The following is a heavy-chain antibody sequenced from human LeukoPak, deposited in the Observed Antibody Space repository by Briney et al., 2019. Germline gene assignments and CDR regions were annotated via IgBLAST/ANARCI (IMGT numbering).Heavy chain of an antibody. CDR1: GGSISSSSYY. CDR2: IYYSGST. J-gene: IGHJ4*02. D-gene: IGHD3-22*01. V-gene: IGHV4-39*07. CDR3: ARDSQGYYDSSGYYHINYYFDY. Sequence: SETLSLTCTVSGGSISSSSYYWGWIRQPPGKGLEWIGSIYYSGSTYYNPSLKSRVTISVDTSKNQFSLKLSSVTAADTAVYYCARDSQGYYDSSGYYHINYYFDYWGQGTLVTVSS.